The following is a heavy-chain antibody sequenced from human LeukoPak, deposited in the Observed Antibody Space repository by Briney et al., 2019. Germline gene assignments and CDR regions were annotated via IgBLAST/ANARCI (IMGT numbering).Heavy chain of an antibody. J-gene: IGHJ4*02. CDR1: GYIFSTYC. CDR2: IYPGDSRT. V-gene: IGHV5-51*01. Sequence: GGTLEISCQGSGYIFSTYCIGWVRQMPGKGLEWMAVIYPGDSRTRYNPSFQGQVTISADKTINTAYLQWSSLKASDTAMYYCARQPYGSGSYKDYWGQGTLVTVSS. D-gene: IGHD3-10*01. CDR3: ARQPYGSGSYKDY.